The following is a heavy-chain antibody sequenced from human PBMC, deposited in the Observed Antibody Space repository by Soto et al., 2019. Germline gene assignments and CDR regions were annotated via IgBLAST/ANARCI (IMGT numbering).Heavy chain of an antibody. J-gene: IGHJ4*02. V-gene: IGHV3-23*01. CDR1: GFTFSSYA. D-gene: IGHD3-16*02. CDR3: AKDYPGDYIWGSYRKAYSDY. Sequence: EVQLLESGGGLVQPGGSLRLSCAASGFTFSSYAMSWVRQAPGKGLEWVSAISGGGGSTYYADSVKGRFTISRDNSKNTLYLQMNSLRAEDTAVYYCAKDYPGDYIWGSYRKAYSDYWGQGTLVTVSS. CDR2: ISGGGGST.